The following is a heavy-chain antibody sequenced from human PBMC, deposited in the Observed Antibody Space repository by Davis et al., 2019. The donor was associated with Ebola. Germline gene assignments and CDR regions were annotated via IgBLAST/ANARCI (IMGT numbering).Heavy chain of an antibody. CDR2: ISAYNGNT. Sequence: ASVKVSCKASGYTFTGYYIHWVRQAPGQGLEWMGWISAYNGNTNYAQKLQGRVTMTTDTSTSTAYMELRSLRSDDTAVYYCARGGGYCSGGSCYPHYYYGMDVWGQGTTVTVSS. CDR3: ARGGGYCSGGSCYPHYYYGMDV. D-gene: IGHD2-15*01. CDR1: GYTFTGYY. V-gene: IGHV1-18*04. J-gene: IGHJ6*02.